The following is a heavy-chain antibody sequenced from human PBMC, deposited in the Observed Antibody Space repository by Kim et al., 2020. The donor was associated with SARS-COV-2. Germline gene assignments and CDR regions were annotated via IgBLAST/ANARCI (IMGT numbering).Heavy chain of an antibody. CDR2: IWYDGSNK. J-gene: IGHJ5*02. Sequence: GGSLRLSCAASGFTFSSYGMHWVRQAPGKGLEWVAVIWYDGSNKYYADSVKGRFTISRDNSKNTLYLQMNSLRAEDTAVYYCARDPRLGHYYDFWSGHGRAHFWFDPWGQGTLVTVSS. V-gene: IGHV3-33*01. CDR1: GFTFSSYG. CDR3: ARDPRLGHYYDFWSGHGRAHFWFDP. D-gene: IGHD3-3*01.